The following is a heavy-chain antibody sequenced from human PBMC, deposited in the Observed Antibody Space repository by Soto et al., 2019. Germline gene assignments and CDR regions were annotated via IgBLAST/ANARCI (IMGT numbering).Heavy chain of an antibody. CDR1: GFTFSSYA. D-gene: IGHD6-19*01. CDR3: ARDPPSYSSGWYGAFDI. J-gene: IGHJ3*02. CDR2: ISYDGSNK. V-gene: IGHV3-30-3*01. Sequence: GGSLRLSCAASGFTFSSYAMHWVRQAPGKGLEWVAVISYDGSNKYYADSVKGRFTISRDNSKNTLYLQMNSLRAEDTAVYYCARDPPSYSSGWYGAFDIWGQGTMVTVSS.